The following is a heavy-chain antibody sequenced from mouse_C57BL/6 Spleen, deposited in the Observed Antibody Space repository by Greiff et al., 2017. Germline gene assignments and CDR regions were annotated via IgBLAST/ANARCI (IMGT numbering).Heavy chain of an antibody. J-gene: IGHJ4*01. CDR3: ARNPYSKVYAMDY. V-gene: IGHV2-2*01. CDR1: GFSLTSYG. CDR2: IWSGGST. D-gene: IGHD2-5*01. Sequence: VKLMESGPGLVQPSQSLSITCTVSGFSLTSYGVHWVRQSPGKGLEWLGVIWSGGSTDYNAAFISRLSISKDNSKSQVFFKMNSLQADDTAIYYCARNPYSKVYAMDYWGQGTSVTVSS.